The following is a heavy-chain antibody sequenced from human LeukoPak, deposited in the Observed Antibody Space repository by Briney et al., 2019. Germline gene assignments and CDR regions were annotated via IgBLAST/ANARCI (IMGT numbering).Heavy chain of an antibody. Sequence: SETLSLTCAVYGGSFSGYYWSWIRQPPGKGLEWIGDINHSGSTNYNPSLKSRVTISVDTSKNQFSLKLSSVTAADTAVYYCARGGDDVVVVVAAMGSLGWFDPWGQGTLVTVSS. CDR3: ARGGDDVVVVVAAMGSLGWFDP. CDR2: INHSGST. J-gene: IGHJ5*02. CDR1: GGSFSGYY. D-gene: IGHD2-15*01. V-gene: IGHV4-34*01.